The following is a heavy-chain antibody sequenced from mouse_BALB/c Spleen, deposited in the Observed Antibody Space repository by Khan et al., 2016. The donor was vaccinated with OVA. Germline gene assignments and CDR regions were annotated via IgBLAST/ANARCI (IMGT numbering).Heavy chain of an antibody. Sequence: VQLQQSGAELARPGASVKMSCKASGYTFTTYTIHWVKQRPGQGLEWIGYIIPSSDYSNYNQKFKDKATLTADKSSNTAYMQLSSLTSEDSAVYYCAREGAYYRSDGWFAYWGQGTLVTVSA. CDR3: AREGAYYRSDGWFAY. V-gene: IGHV1-4*01. J-gene: IGHJ3*01. D-gene: IGHD2-14*01. CDR2: IIPSSDYS. CDR1: GYTFTTYT.